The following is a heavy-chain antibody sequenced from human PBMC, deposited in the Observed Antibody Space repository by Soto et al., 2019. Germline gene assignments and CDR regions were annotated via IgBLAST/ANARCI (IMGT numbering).Heavy chain of an antibody. D-gene: IGHD6-6*01. Sequence: SETLSLTCTVSGGSISSYYWSWILQPPGKGLEWIGYIYYSGSTNYNPSLKSRVTISVDTSKNQFSLKLSSVTAADTAVYYCARVYSSSSSYYYYYMDVWGKGTTVTVSS. J-gene: IGHJ6*03. CDR3: ARVYSSSSSYYYYYMDV. CDR2: IYYSGST. CDR1: GGSISSYY. V-gene: IGHV4-59*01.